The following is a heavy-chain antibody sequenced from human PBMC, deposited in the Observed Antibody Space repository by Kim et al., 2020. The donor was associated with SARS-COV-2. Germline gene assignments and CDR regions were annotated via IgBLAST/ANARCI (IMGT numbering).Heavy chain of an antibody. Sequence: GGSLRLSCLASGFNLEDYGMHWVRQAPGKGLEWVTVMSYYVHSAQYIDSVKGPFTISRDISKNALYLQMNSLSPEDTAVYYCERGQAYMNSIDYWGQGTQVTVYS. D-gene: IGHD2-21*01. V-gene: IGHV3-30*10. CDR2: MSYYVHSA. J-gene: IGHJ4*02. CDR1: GFNLEDYG. CDR3: ERGQAYMNSIDY.